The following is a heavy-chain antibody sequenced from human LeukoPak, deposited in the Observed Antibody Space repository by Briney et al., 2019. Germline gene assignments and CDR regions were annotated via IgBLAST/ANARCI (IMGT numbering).Heavy chain of an antibody. J-gene: IGHJ4*02. V-gene: IGHV4-59*08. D-gene: IGHD5-24*01. Sequence: PSETLSLTCTVSGCSISNYYWSWIRQSPEKGLEWIGYIHDSGSTNYNPSLKSRVTISVDTSKNQFSLKLSSVTAADTAVYYCARLDAAAGRYLQFFYWGQGTLVTVSS. CDR1: GCSISNYY. CDR3: ARLDAAAGRYLQFFY. CDR2: IHDSGST.